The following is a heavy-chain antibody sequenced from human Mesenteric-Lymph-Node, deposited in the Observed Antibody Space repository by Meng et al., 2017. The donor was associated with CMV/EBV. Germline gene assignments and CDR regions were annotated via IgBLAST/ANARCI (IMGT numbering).Heavy chain of an antibody. V-gene: IGHV4-39*01. CDR1: SISSSGYY. CDR2: IYYSGST. CDR3: ARHLRVGSGWYEGFDP. J-gene: IGHJ5*02. D-gene: IGHD6-19*01. Sequence: SISSSGYYWGCIRQPPGKGLEWIGSIYYSGSTYYTPSLKSRVTISVDTFKDQFSLKLNSVTAADTAVYYCARHLRVGSGWYEGFDPWGQGTLVTVSS.